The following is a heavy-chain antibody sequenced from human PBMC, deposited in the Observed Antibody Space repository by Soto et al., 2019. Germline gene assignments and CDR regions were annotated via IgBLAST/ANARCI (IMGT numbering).Heavy chain of an antibody. V-gene: IGHV4-59*01. D-gene: IGHD6-19*01. CDR3: ARVGAEAGASIYYYYYGMDV. Sequence: LPETLSLTCTVSGGSISNYYWTWIRLPPGKGLEWIGHIYYSGSTKYNPSLKSRGTISVDTSKNQFSLKLSSVTAADTAVYYCARVGAEAGASIYYYYYGMDVWGQGTTVTVSS. CDR1: GGSISNYY. CDR2: IYYSGST. J-gene: IGHJ6*02.